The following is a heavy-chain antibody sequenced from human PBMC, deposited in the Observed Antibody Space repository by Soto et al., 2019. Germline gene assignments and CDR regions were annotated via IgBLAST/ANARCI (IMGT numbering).Heavy chain of an antibody. V-gene: IGHV2-5*01. CDR1: GFSLTTSGAG. D-gene: IGHD1-26*01. J-gene: IGHJ4*02. CDR2: ISWKDDK. Sequence: QITLKESGPTLVKPTQTLTLTCTYSGFSLTTSGAGVGGIRQPPGKALEWLALISWKDDKRYNPGLESRLTITKDSSKNQVILIRTNMDPVYTATYFCAHRYGGNYYRWYVDSGGQGTLVTVSS. CDR3: AHRYGGNYYRWYVDS.